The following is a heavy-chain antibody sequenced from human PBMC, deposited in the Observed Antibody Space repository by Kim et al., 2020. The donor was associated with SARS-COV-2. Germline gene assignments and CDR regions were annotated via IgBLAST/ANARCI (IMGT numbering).Heavy chain of an antibody. V-gene: IGHV3-74*03. Sequence: GGSLRLSCAASGFSFSSHWMHWVRQRPGNGLVWVSHISPDGGGTLYGDSVTGRFTVSRDNAKNILYLQMNSLRDDDTAVYYCVHGNFFSYWGQGALVTVSS. J-gene: IGHJ4*02. CDR3: VHGNFFSY. D-gene: IGHD1-26*01. CDR2: ISPDGGGT. CDR1: GFSFSSHW.